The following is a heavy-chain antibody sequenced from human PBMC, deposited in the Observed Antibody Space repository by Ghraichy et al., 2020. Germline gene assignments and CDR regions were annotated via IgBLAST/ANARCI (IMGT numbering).Heavy chain of an antibody. CDR1: GGSISSYY. V-gene: IGHV4-59*01. D-gene: IGHD6-13*01. Sequence: SQTLSLTCTVSGGSISSYYWSWIRQPPGKGLEWIGYIYYSGSTNYNPSLKSRVTISVDTSKNQFSLKLSSVTAADTAVYYCARDRVDSSSWYPGYYYYGMDVWGQGTTVTVSS. CDR3: ARDRVDSSSWYPGYYYYGMDV. CDR2: IYYSGST. J-gene: IGHJ6*02.